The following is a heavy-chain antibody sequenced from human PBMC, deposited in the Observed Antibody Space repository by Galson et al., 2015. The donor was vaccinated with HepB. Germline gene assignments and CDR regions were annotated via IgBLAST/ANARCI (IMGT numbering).Heavy chain of an antibody. D-gene: IGHD2-15*01. J-gene: IGHJ6*02. CDR3: ARDKDDAMDV. CDR1: GFTFSSNN. CDR2: IWLDGSNR. V-gene: IGHV3-33*08. Sequence: ALRLSGAAPGFTFSSNNMHCVRQAPGKGLEWVAIIWLDGSNRYHADSVKGRFTISRANSKNTLFLQMSSLRVEDTAVYYCARDKDDAMDVWGQGTTVTVSS.